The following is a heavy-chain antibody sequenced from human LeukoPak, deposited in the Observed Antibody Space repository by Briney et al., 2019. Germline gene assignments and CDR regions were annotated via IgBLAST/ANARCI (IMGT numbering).Heavy chain of an antibody. J-gene: IGHJ4*02. D-gene: IGHD3-10*01. V-gene: IGHV1-2*02. CDR3: ARGYYGSGSYPEIDY. CDR1: GYTFTGYY. CDR2: INPNSGGT. Sequence: ASVKVSCKASGYTFTGYYMHWVRQAPGQGLEWMGWINPNSGGTNYAQKFQGRLTMTRDTSISTAYMELSRLRSDDTAVYYCARGYYGSGSYPEIDYWGQGTLVTVSS.